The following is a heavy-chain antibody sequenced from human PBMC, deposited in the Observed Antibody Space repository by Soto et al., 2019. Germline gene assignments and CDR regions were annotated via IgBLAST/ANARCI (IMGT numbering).Heavy chain of an antibody. CDR1: GFTFSDYY. J-gene: IGHJ6*02. V-gene: IGHV3-11*01. D-gene: IGHD1-1*01. CDR3: ATNPNEPYYYYGMDV. Sequence: AGGSLRLSCAASGFTFSDYYMSWIRQAPGKGLEWVSYISSSGSTIYYADSVKGRFTISRDNAKNSLYLQMNSLRAEDTAVYYCATNPNEPYYYYGMDVWGQGTTVTVSS. CDR2: ISSSGSTI.